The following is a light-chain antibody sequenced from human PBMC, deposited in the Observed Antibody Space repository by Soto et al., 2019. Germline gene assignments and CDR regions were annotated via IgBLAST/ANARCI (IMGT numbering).Light chain of an antibody. CDR3: XXXSXYPAWT. Sequence: DIQMTQSPSTLPASVGDRVTITCRASQNINSWLAWYQQKPGKSPKLLIYKASSLKSGVPSRFSGSGSGTEFIFTISSLQPEDXXXXXXXXXSXYPAWTFGQGTKVEIK. J-gene: IGKJ1*01. CDR1: QNINSW. V-gene: IGKV1-5*03. CDR2: KAS.